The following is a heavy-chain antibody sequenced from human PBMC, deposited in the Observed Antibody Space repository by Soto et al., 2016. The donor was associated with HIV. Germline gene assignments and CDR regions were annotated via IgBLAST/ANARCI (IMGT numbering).Heavy chain of an antibody. CDR2: VYSGGNA. V-gene: IGHV3-66*01. CDR1: GFTVSNNY. J-gene: IGHJ3*01. CDR3: AREPXYSSSWSV. Sequence: EVQLVESGGGLVQPGGSLRLSCAASGFTVSNNYMSWVRQAPGKRPEWVSTVYSGGNAYYAESVKGRFIISRDNSKNILYLQMNSLRPEDTAMYYCAREPXYSSSWSVWGQGTLVTVSS. D-gene: IGHD6-13*01.